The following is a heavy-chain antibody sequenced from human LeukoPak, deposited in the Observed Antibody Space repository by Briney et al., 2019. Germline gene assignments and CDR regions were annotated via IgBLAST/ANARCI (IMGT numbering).Heavy chain of an antibody. CDR2: IYHSGST. V-gene: IGHV4-38-2*02. Sequence: SETLSLTCTVSGYSISSGYYWGWIRQPPGKGLEWIGSIYHSGSTYYNPSLKSRVTISVDTSKNQFSLKLSSVTAADTAVYYCARDTGVPDAFDIWGQGTMVTVSS. D-gene: IGHD3-10*01. J-gene: IGHJ3*02. CDR3: ARDTGVPDAFDI. CDR1: GYSISSGYY.